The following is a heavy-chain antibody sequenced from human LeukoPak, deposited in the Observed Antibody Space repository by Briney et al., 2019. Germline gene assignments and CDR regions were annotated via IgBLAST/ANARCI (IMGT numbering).Heavy chain of an antibody. D-gene: IGHD2-15*01. CDR2: ISSNGGST. CDR1: GFTISSSF. CDR3: VKRGEYCSGGSCSFDY. J-gene: IGHJ4*02. V-gene: IGHV3-64D*09. Sequence: GGSLRLSCAASGFTISSSFMTWVRQAPGKGLEYVSAISSNGGSTYYADSVKGRFTISRDNSKNTLYLQMSSLRAEDAAVYYCVKRGEYCSGGSCSFDYWGQGALVTVSS.